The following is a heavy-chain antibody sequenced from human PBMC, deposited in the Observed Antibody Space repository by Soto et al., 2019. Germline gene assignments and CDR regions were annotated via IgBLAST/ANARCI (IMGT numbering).Heavy chain of an antibody. CDR3: ARDHSSILTGSLWPEDDAFDI. Sequence: EVQLVESGGGLVQPGGSLRLSCAASGFTFSSYSMNWVRQAPGKGLEWVSYISSSSSTIYYADSVKGRFTISRDNAKNSLYLQMNSLRDEDTAVYYCARDHSSILTGSLWPEDDAFDIWGQGTMVTVSS. V-gene: IGHV3-48*02. CDR1: GFTFSSYS. J-gene: IGHJ3*02. D-gene: IGHD3-9*01. CDR2: ISSSSSTI.